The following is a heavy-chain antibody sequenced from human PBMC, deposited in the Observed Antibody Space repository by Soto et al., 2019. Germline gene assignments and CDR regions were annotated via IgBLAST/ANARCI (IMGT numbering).Heavy chain of an antibody. D-gene: IGHD3-3*02. CDR2: INTLSGDT. J-gene: IGHJ4*02. CDR1: GYTFSGYY. CDR3: ARSLLNVILPLAY. Sequence: QVQLVQSGAEVKKPGASVKVSCKASGYTFSGYYMHWVRQAPVQGLEWMGWINTLSGDTSFPQKFQGRLAMTRDTSIDTAFMEVSRLTSDDTAIYYCARSLLNVILPLAYWGQGTLVSVSS. V-gene: IGHV1-2*02.